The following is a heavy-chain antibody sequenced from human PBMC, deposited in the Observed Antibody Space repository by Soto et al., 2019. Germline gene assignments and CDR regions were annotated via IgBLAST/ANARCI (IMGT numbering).Heavy chain of an antibody. CDR3: AGGTVQYSDGSYYFDY. CDR1: GGSISSYY. V-gene: IGHV4-59*01. D-gene: IGHD5-18*01. Sequence: SETLSLTCTVSGGSISSYYWSWIRQPPGKGLEWIGYIYYSGSTNYNPSLKSRVTISVDTSKNQFSLKLSSVTAADTAVYYCAGGTVQYSDGSYYFDYWGQGTLVTVSS. CDR2: IYYSGST. J-gene: IGHJ4*02.